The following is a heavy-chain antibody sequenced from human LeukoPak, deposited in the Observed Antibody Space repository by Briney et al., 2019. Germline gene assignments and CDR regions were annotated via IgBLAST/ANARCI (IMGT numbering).Heavy chain of an antibody. D-gene: IGHD3-22*01. J-gene: IGHJ4*02. CDR3: ARGPVVDYFDGSGYYYFDS. CDR2: INHSGST. CDR1: GGSFSGYY. Sequence: PSETLSRTCAVFGGSFSGYYWTWIRQPPGKGLEWIGEINHSGSTNYNPSLKSRVTISVDTSKHQFSLRLNSVTAADTAVYYCARGPVVDYFDGSGYYYFDSWGQGTPVTVSS. V-gene: IGHV4-34*01.